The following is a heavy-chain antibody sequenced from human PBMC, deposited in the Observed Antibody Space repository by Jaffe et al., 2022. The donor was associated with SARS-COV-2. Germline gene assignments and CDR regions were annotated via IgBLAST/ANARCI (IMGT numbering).Heavy chain of an antibody. CDR3: ARSSAMDV. CDR1: GFTVSNYA. Sequence: EVQLLESGGDLVQPGGSLRLSCAASGFTVSNYAMSWVRQAPGKGLEWVSTSGTNTYYTDSVKGRFTLSRDNSKNTLYLQMSGLRAEDTAVYYCARSSAMDVWGQGTTVTVSS. V-gene: IGHV3-23*01. J-gene: IGHJ6*02. CDR2: SGTNT.